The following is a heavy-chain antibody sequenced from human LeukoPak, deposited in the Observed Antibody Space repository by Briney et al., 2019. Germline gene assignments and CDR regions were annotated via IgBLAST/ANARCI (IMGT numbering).Heavy chain of an antibody. Sequence: GGSLRLSCAASGFTVSSNYMSWVRQAPGKGLEWVSVIYSGGSTYYADPVKGRFTISRDNSKNTLYLQMNSLRAEDTAVYYCARETGYSSGWTDAFDIWGQGTMVTVSS. CDR3: ARETGYSSGWTDAFDI. CDR2: IYSGGST. CDR1: GFTVSSNY. J-gene: IGHJ3*02. V-gene: IGHV3-66*01. D-gene: IGHD6-19*01.